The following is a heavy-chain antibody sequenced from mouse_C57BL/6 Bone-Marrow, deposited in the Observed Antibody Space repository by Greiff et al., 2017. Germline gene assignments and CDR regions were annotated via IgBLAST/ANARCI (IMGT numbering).Heavy chain of an antibody. CDR1: GYSFTGYY. V-gene: IGHV1-42*01. CDR3: ARYYYYYGSSHWYFDV. CDR2: INPSTGGT. D-gene: IGHD1-1*01. Sequence: VQLKHSGPELVKPGASVKISCKASGYSFTGYYMNWVKQSPEKSLEWIGEINPSTGGTTYNQKFKAKATLTVDKSSSTAYMQLKSLTSEDSAVYYCARYYYYYGSSHWYFDVWGTGTTVTVSS. J-gene: IGHJ1*03.